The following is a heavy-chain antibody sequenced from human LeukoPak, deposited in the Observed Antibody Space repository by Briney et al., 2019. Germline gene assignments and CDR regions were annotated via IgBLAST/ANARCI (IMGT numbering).Heavy chain of an antibody. D-gene: IGHD3-16*01. J-gene: IGHJ4*02. Sequence: SETLSLTCAVYGGSFSGYYWSWIRQPPGKGLEWIGEINHSGSTNYNPSLKSRVTISVDTSKNQFSLKMSSVTAADTSVYYCARRSPGGIPYFDYWGQGTLVTVSS. CDR2: INHSGST. CDR1: GGSFSGYY. CDR3: ARRSPGGIPYFDY. V-gene: IGHV4-34*01.